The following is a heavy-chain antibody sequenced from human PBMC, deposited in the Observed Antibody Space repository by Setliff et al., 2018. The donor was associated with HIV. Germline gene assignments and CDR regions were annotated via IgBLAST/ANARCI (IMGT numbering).Heavy chain of an antibody. D-gene: IGHD1-26*01. Sequence: GASVKVSCKASGYTFTSYAVNWVRQAPGQGLEWVGWIHTNTGDPTYAQGLTGRFVFSFDTSVSTAYLQISGLKAEDTAVYYCATRGEQLYFYGVDVWGQGTTVTVSS. CDR2: IHTNTGDP. CDR1: GYTFTSYA. CDR3: ATRGEQLYFYGVDV. J-gene: IGHJ6*02. V-gene: IGHV7-4-1*02.